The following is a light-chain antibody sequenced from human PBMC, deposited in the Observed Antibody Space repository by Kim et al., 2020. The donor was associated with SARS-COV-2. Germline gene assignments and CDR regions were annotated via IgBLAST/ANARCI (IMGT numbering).Light chain of an antibody. CDR1: SPE. Sequence: GTPAQSLPITSSARSPESWYQHRPEAAPTLLISPHDQRPSGVPDRFSASKSGTSASLAITGLLSEDEAVYYCAAWDSGLSARVFGGGTQLTVL. V-gene: IGLV1-44*01. CDR2: PHD. CDR3: AAWDSGLSARV. J-gene: IGLJ3*02.